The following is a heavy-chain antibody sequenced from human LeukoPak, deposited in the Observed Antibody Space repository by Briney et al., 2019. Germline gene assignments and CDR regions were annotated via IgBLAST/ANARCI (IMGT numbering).Heavy chain of an antibody. J-gene: IGHJ4*02. D-gene: IGHD6-13*01. CDR3: ARARAAADPYYFDY. CDR1: GGSISSYY. CDR2: IYHSGST. Sequence: SETLSLTCTVSGGSISSYYWSWIRHPPGKGLEWIGYIYHSGSTYYNPSLKSRVTISVDRSKNQFSLKLSSVTAADTAVYYCARARAAADPYYFDYWGQGTLVTVSS. V-gene: IGHV4-59*12.